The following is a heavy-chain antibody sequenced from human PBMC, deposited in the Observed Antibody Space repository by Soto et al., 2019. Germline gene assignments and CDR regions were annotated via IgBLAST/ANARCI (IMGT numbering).Heavy chain of an antibody. J-gene: IGHJ5*02. CDR2: IRSKANSYAT. V-gene: IGHV3-73*01. D-gene: IGHD6-19*01. Sequence: PGGSLRLSCAASGFTFSGSAMHWVRQASGKGLEWVGRIRSKANSYATAYAASVKGRFTISRDDSKNTAYLQMNSLKTEDTAVYYCTRHRHSSGWYEGDWFDPWGQGTLVTVSS. CDR1: GFTFSGSA. CDR3: TRHRHSSGWYEGDWFDP.